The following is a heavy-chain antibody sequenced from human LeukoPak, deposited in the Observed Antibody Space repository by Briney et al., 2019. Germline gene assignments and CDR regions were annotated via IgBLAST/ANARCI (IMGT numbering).Heavy chain of an antibody. J-gene: IGHJ2*01. D-gene: IGHD1-26*01. CDR1: GFTFSSYA. Sequence: GGSLRLSCSASGFTFSSYAMNWVRQAPGKGLEYVSAITSNGGSTYYADSVKGRFTISRDNSKNTLYLQMSSLRAEDTAVYYWARGSEIVGASTGYWYFDLWGRSTLVTVSS. CDR3: ARGSEIVGASTGYWYFDL. CDR2: ITSNGGST. V-gene: IGHV3-64*04.